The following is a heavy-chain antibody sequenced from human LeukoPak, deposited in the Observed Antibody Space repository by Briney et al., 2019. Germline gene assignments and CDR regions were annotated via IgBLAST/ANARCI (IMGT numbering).Heavy chain of an antibody. Sequence: PGGSLRLSCAASGFTFSDYYMSWTRQAPGKGLEWVSYISSSGSTIYYADSVKGRFTISRDNAKNSLFLQMDSLRVEDTAVYYCARDGPGIPRVQKPGLYGMDVWGQGTTVTVSS. J-gene: IGHJ6*02. CDR1: GFTFSDYY. CDR3: ARDGPGIPRVQKPGLYGMDV. CDR2: ISSSGSTI. V-gene: IGHV3-11*04. D-gene: IGHD1-14*01.